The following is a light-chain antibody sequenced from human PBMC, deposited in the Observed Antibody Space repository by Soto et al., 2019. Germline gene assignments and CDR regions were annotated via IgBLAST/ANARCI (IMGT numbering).Light chain of an antibody. Sequence: DIQMTQSPPTLSASVGDRVTITCRASQSINNWLAWYQQKLGKAPKLLIYDASSLESGVPSRFSGSGSGTEFTLTISSLQPDDFATYYCQQYNSYSGGFGPGTKVDIK. CDR3: QQYNSYSGG. J-gene: IGKJ3*01. CDR1: QSINNW. V-gene: IGKV1-5*01. CDR2: DAS.